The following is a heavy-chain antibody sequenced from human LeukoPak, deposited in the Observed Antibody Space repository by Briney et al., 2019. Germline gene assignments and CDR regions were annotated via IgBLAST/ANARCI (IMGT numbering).Heavy chain of an antibody. CDR1: GGSISGYY. J-gene: IGHJ6*02. D-gene: IGHD3-10*01. V-gene: IGHV4-59*01. Sequence: SETLSLTCTVSGGSISGYYWSWIRQPPGKGLEWIGYIYYTGSTNYNPSLQSRVTISIDTSKKQFSLNLYSVCAADMAVYYCARGGPQYYYNGLDVWGLGTTVTVSS. CDR2: IYYTGST. CDR3: ARGGPQYYYNGLDV.